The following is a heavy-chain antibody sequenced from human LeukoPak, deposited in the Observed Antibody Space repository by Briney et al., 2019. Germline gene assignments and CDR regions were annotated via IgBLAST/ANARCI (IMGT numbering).Heavy chain of an antibody. V-gene: IGHV3-11*06. CDR3: ARNVYNFDY. J-gene: IGHJ4*02. CDR1: GFTFSDYY. Sequence: GGSLRLSCAASGFTFSDYYTSWIRQAPGKGLEWVSYISGTSTYTNYADSVKIRFTISRDNAQNSLYLQMSSLRAEDTAVYYCARNVYNFDYWGQGTLVTVSS. D-gene: IGHD3-10*02. CDR2: ISGTSTYT.